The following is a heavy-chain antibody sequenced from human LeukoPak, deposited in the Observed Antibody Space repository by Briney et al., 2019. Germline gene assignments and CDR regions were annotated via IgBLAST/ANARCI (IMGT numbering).Heavy chain of an antibody. D-gene: IGHD3-10*01. J-gene: IGHJ4*02. Sequence: SETLSLTCTVSGGSISSSNYYWGWIRQPPGKGLEWIGTIYYSGSTYYNPSLKSRVTISVDTSKNQFSLKLSSVTAADTAVYYCARRDHPGYYGSGSLDYWGQETLVTVSS. CDR2: IYYSGST. CDR3: ARRDHPGYYGSGSLDY. CDR1: GGSISSSNYY. V-gene: IGHV4-39*01.